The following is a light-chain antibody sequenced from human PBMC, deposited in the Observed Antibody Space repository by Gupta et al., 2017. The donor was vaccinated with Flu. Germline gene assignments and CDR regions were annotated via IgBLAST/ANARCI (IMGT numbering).Light chain of an antibody. J-gene: IGLJ3*02. CDR3: QSEDGRLIRQV. CDR2: GRT. Sequence: ISCAVGTATMGGGYDVHWYQQPTGTAPNPLLCGRTDRPPGFPGRFSGSKYDTPAPLAITGLQAEAEATYYSQSEDGRLIRQVFGGGTKRTAL. CDR1: TATMGGGYD. V-gene: IGLV1-40*01.